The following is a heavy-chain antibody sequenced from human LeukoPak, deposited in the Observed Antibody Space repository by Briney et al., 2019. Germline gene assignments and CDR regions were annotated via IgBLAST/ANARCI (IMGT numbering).Heavy chain of an antibody. V-gene: IGHV3-23*01. CDR2: ISGSGGST. CDR3: AKCPVTTGWFDP. Sequence: PGGSLRLSCAASGFTFSSYAMSWVRQAPGKGLEWVSAISGSGGSTYYADSLKGRFTISRNNSKNTLYLRMTSLRAEDTAVYYCAKCPVTTGWFDPWGQGTLVTVSS. CDR1: GFTFSSYA. J-gene: IGHJ5*02. D-gene: IGHD4-17*01.